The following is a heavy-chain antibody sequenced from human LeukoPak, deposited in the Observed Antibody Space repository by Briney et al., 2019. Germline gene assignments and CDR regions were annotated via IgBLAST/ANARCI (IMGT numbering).Heavy chain of an antibody. CDR2: INWNGGST. J-gene: IGHJ4*02. Sequence: GGSLRLSCAAAGFTFDDYGMSWVRQFPGKGLEWVSGINWNGGSTGYADSVKGRFTTSRDNAKNSLYLQMNSLRAEDTALYYCARGGPYSSGWYDYWGQGTLVTVSS. D-gene: IGHD6-19*01. CDR1: GFTFDDYG. V-gene: IGHV3-20*04. CDR3: ARGGPYSSGWYDY.